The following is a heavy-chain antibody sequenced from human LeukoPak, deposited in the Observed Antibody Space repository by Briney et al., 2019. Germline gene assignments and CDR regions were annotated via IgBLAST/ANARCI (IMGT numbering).Heavy chain of an antibody. J-gene: IGHJ6*02. CDR3: ARVMKVRGITFFGMDV. V-gene: IGHV4-59*01. CDR2: IFYTGST. Sequence: SETLSPTCTVSGGSISNYYWSWIRQPPGKGLEWIGYIFYTGSTAYNSSLESRVTISVDSSKNQVSLRLNSVTAADTAVYYCARVMKVRGITFFGMDVWGQGTTVTVPS. D-gene: IGHD3-10*01. CDR1: GGSISNYY.